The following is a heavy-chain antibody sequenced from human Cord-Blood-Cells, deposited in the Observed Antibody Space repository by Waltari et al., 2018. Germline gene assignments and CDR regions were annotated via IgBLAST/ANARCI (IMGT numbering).Heavy chain of an antibody. J-gene: IGHJ3*02. CDR2: ISYDGSNK. Sequence: QVQLVESGGGVVQPGRSLRLSCAASGFTFSSYGMHWVRQAPGKGLEWVAVISYDGSNKYYADSVKGRFTISRDNSKNTLYLQMNSLRAEDTAVYYCAKAQTVHAFDIWGQGTMVTVSS. CDR1: GFTFSSYG. V-gene: IGHV3-30*18. CDR3: AKAQTVHAFDI. D-gene: IGHD1-1*01.